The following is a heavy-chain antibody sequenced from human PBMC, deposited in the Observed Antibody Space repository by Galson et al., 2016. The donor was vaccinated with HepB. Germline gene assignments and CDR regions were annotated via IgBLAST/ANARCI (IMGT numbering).Heavy chain of an antibody. CDR2: IEIEPKGYTT. J-gene: IGHJ5*01. CDR1: GFSFRDCA. CDR3: TRDAGYRNWFDS. V-gene: IGHV3-73*01. D-gene: IGHD3-9*01. Sequence: LRLSCAASGFSFRDCAIHWVRQASGKGLEWVGLIEIEPKGYTTAYGTAVRGRFIISRDESQNTAYLQMNNMKTEDTAVYFCTRDAGYRNWFDSWGQGTLVTVSS.